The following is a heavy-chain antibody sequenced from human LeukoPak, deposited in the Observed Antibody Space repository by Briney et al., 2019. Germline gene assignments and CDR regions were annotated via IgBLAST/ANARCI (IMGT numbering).Heavy chain of an antibody. V-gene: IGHV4-34*01. CDR2: INHSGST. Sequence: SGTLSLTCAVYGGSFSGYYWSWIRQPPGKGLEWIGEINHSGSTNYNPSLKSRVTISVDTSKNQFSLKLSSVTAADTAVYYCASRGVGATDYWGQGSLVTVSS. J-gene: IGHJ4*01. CDR1: GGSFSGYY. CDR3: ASRGVGATDY. D-gene: IGHD1-26*01.